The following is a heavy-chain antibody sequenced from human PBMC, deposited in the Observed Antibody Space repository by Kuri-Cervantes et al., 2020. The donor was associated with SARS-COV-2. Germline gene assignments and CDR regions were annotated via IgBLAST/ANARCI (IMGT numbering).Heavy chain of an antibody. CDR1: GFTFSSYG. CDR2: ISYDGSNK. V-gene: IGHV3-30*19. D-gene: IGHD6-19*01. Sequence: GGSLRLSCAASGFTFSSYGMHWVRQAPGKGLEWVAVISYDGSNKYYADSVKGRFTISRDNSKNTLYLQMNSLRAEDTAVYYCARDPGYSSGWYYFDYWGQGTLVTVSS. CDR3: ARDPGYSSGWYYFDY. J-gene: IGHJ4*02.